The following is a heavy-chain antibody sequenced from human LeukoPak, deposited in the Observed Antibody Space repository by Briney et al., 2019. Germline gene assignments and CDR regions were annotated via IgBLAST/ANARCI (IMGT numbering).Heavy chain of an antibody. J-gene: IGHJ6*03. V-gene: IGHV4-59*10. D-gene: IGHD4-23*01. CDR1: GGSFSGYY. CDR2: IYTSGST. Sequence: PSETLSLTCAVYGGSFSGYYWSWIRQPPGKGLEWIGRIYTSGSTNYNPSLKSRVTISVDTSKNQFSLKLSSVTAADTAVYYCARVTYDYGGNPPVLYYYYYYMDVWGKGTTVTISS. CDR3: ARVTYDYGGNPPVLYYYYYYMDV.